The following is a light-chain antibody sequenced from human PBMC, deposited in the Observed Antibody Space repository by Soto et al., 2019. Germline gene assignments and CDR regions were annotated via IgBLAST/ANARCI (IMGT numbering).Light chain of an antibody. J-gene: IGKJ5*01. V-gene: IGKV1-12*01. Sequence: DIQMTQSPSSVSASVGDRVTITCRASQGISRWLAWYQQKPGKAPKLLIYVASTLQSGVPSRFSGSGSGTDFTLTISSLEREDFATYYCQQADSHPLTVGQGTRLEMK. CDR2: VAS. CDR3: QQADSHPLT. CDR1: QGISRW.